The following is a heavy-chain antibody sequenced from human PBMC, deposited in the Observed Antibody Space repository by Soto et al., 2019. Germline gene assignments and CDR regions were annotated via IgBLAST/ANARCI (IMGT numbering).Heavy chain of an antibody. CDR1: GGAFSGYY. D-gene: IGHD2-15*01. J-gene: IGHJ4*02. V-gene: IGHV4-34*01. Sequence: SETLSLTCAVYGGAFSGYYWGWIRPPPGKGLEWIGEINHSGSTNYNPSLKSRVTISVDTSKNQFSLKLSSVTAADTAVYYCARGYCSGGSCEPVDYWGQGTLVTVSS. CDR3: ARGYCSGGSCEPVDY. CDR2: INHSGST.